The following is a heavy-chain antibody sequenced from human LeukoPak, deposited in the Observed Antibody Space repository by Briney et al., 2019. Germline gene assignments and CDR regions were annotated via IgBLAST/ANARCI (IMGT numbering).Heavy chain of an antibody. CDR3: ARGGATMVRGVTYYYYYYMDV. CDR1: GYTFTSYG. D-gene: IGHD3-10*01. J-gene: IGHJ6*03. Sequence: ASVKVSCKASGYTFTSYGISWVRQAPGQGLEWMGWISAYNGNTTYAQKLQGRVTMTTDTSTSTAYMELRSLRSDDTAVYYCARGGATMVRGVTYYYYYYMDVWGKGTTVTISS. CDR2: ISAYNGNT. V-gene: IGHV1-18*01.